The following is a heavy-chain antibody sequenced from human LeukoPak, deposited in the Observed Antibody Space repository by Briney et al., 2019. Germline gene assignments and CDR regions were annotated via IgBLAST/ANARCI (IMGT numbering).Heavy chain of an antibody. CDR3: ARYKPCSGGSCAAPPFDY. CDR1: GYTFTGYY. Sequence: GASVKVSCNTSGYTFTGYYMHWVRQAPGQGLEWMGGINPNSGGTNYAQKFQGRVTMTSDTSISTAYMELSRLRSDDTAVYYCARYKPCSGGSCAAPPFDYWGQGTLVTVSS. CDR2: INPNSGGT. V-gene: IGHV1-2*02. D-gene: IGHD2-15*01. J-gene: IGHJ4*02.